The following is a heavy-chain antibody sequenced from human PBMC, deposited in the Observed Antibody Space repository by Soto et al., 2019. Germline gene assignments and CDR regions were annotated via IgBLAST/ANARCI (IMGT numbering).Heavy chain of an antibody. CDR1: GGSISSYY. Sequence: SETLSLTCTVSGGSISSYYWSWIRQPAGKGLDWIGRIYTSGSTNYNPSLKSRVTMSVDTSKNQFSLKLSSVTAADTAVYYCARVYPPYGSGSYVLGHWFDPWGQGTLVTVSS. J-gene: IGHJ5*02. V-gene: IGHV4-4*07. CDR2: IYTSGST. D-gene: IGHD3-10*01. CDR3: ARVYPPYGSGSYVLGHWFDP.